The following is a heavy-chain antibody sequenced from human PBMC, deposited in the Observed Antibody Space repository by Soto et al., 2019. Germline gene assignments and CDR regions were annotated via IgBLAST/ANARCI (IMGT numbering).Heavy chain of an antibody. V-gene: IGHV1-18*01. D-gene: IGHD3-3*01. Sequence: GASVKVSCKASGYTFTSYGISWVRQAPGQGLEWMGWISAYNGNTNYAQKLQGRVTMTTDTSTSTAYMELRSLRSDDTAVYYCARVLESSSIFGVVIPFDPWGQATLVTVSS. CDR2: ISAYNGNT. CDR1: GYTFTSYG. J-gene: IGHJ5*02. CDR3: ARVLESSSIFGVVIPFDP.